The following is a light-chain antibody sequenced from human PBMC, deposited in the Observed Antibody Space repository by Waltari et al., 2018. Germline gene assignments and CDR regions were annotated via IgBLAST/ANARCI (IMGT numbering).Light chain of an antibody. CDR1: QSVRIY. CDR3: QQRSKWPWT. Sequence: EVVLTQSPATLSLSPGERATPSCRASQSVRIYLVWYRQKPGQPPRLLINDATKRATGIPARFSGSGSGTDFTLTISSLEPEDFAVYYCQQRSKWPWTFGQGTKVEF. CDR2: DAT. J-gene: IGKJ1*01. V-gene: IGKV3-11*01.